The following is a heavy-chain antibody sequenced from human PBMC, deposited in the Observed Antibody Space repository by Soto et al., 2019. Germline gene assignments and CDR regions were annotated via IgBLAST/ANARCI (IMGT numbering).Heavy chain of an antibody. CDR3: ARGSRIFGVVKPSPDYYYYYMDV. Sequence: SLTCAVYGGSFSGYYWSWIRQPPGKGLEWIGEINHSGSTNYNPSLKSRVTISVDTSKNQFSLKLSSVTAADTAVYYCARGSRIFGVVKPSPDYYYYYMDVWGKGTTVTVSS. D-gene: IGHD3-3*01. CDR2: INHSGST. J-gene: IGHJ6*03. CDR1: GGSFSGYY. V-gene: IGHV4-34*01.